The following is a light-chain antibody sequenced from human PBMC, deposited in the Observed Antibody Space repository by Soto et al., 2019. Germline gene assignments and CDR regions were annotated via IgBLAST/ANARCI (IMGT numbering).Light chain of an antibody. J-gene: IGKJ1*01. CDR3: QQYNSHWT. V-gene: IGKV1-5*03. CDR2: KAS. CDR1: QTITSW. Sequence: DIQMTQSPSTLSASVGDRVSITCRASQTITSWLAWYQQKPGKAPKLLIHKASSLESGVSSRFSGSESGTEFTLTISSLQADDFANYYCQQYNSHWTFGQGTKVEIK.